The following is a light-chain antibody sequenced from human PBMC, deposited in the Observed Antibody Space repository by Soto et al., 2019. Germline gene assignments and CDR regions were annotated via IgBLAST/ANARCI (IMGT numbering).Light chain of an antibody. CDR2: EVS. Sequence: QSVLTQPSSVSGSPGQSITISCTGTSSDVGGYNYVSWYQQHPGKAPKLMIYEVSNRPSGVSNRFSGSTSGNTASLTISGLQAEDEADYYCSSYTSRSTQVYGTGTKLTVL. J-gene: IGLJ1*01. V-gene: IGLV2-14*01. CDR1: SSDVGGYNY. CDR3: SSYTSRSTQV.